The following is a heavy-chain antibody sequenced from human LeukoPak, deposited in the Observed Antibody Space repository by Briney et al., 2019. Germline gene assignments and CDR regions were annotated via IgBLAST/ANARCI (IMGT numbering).Heavy chain of an antibody. CDR1: GFTFSSYE. D-gene: IGHD4-23*01. V-gene: IGHV3-23*01. J-gene: IGHJ6*03. CDR2: ISGSGSTT. CDR3: AKRGSTVVTTTVAYYYYYMDV. Sequence: GGSLRLSCAASGFTFSSYEMNWVRQTPGKGLEWVSYISGSGSTTYYADSVKGRFTISRDNSKNTLYLQMNSLRAEDTAVYYCAKRGSTVVTTTVAYYYYYMDVWGKGTTVTVSS.